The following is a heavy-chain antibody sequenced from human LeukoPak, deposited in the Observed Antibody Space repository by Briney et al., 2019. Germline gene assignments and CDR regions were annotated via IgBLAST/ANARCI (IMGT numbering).Heavy chain of an antibody. CDR2: IYYSGST. Sequence: SETLSLTCTVSGGPISSYYWSWIRQPPGKGLEWIGYIYYSGSTNYNPSLKSRVTISVDTSKNQFSLKLSSVTAADTAVYYCAGIYCSGGSCADAFDIWGQGTMVTVSS. D-gene: IGHD2-15*01. V-gene: IGHV4-59*01. CDR1: GGPISSYY. CDR3: AGIYCSGGSCADAFDI. J-gene: IGHJ3*02.